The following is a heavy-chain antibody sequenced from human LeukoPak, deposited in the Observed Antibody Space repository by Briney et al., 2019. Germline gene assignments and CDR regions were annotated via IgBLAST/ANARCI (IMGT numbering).Heavy chain of an antibody. Sequence: PGGSLRLSCAASGFTFSSYAMHWVRQAPGKGLEWVAVISYDGSNKYYADSVKGRFTISRDNSKNTQYLQMNSLRAEDTAVYYCAREGGRYFDYWGQGTLVTVSS. CDR3: AREGGRYFDY. CDR1: GFTFSSYA. J-gene: IGHJ4*02. D-gene: IGHD3-16*01. CDR2: ISYDGSNK. V-gene: IGHV3-30*04.